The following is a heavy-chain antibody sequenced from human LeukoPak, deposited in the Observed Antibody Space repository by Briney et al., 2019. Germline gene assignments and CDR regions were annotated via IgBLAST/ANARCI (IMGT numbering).Heavy chain of an antibody. CDR2: IYRGGTT. Sequence: PGGSLRLSCAASGFTVSSNYMSWVRQAPGKGLEWVSVIYRGGTTYYADSVKGRFTISRDNSKNTLYLQMNSLRAEDTAVYYCARELRWAIDYWGQGTLATVSS. CDR1: GFTVSSNY. CDR3: ARELRWAIDY. D-gene: IGHD4-23*01. V-gene: IGHV3-53*01. J-gene: IGHJ4*02.